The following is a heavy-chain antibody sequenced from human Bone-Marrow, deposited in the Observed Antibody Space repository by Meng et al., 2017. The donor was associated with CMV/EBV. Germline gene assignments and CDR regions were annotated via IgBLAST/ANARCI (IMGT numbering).Heavy chain of an antibody. V-gene: IGHV4-39*07. CDR1: GGSISSSDYY. D-gene: IGHD3-3*01. J-gene: IGHJ5*02. Sequence: SETLSLTCSVSGGSISSSDYYWGWIRQPPGKGLEWIGSIYYSGNTYYNPSLKSRVTISVDTSKNQFSLKLSSVTAADTAIYFCATVGGWSAYYVVDPWGQGILVTVSS. CDR3: ATVGGWSAYYVVDP. CDR2: IYYSGNT.